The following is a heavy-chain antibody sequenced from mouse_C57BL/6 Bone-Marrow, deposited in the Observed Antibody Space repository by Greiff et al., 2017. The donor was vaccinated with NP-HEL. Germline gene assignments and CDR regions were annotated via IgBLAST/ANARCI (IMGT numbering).Heavy chain of an antibody. V-gene: IGHV8-8*01. CDR2: IWWDDDK. J-gene: IGHJ4*01. D-gene: IGHD1-1*01. CDR3: ARIYYYGSSYDAMDY. Sequence: QVTLKVSGPGILQPSQTLSLTCSFSGFSLRTFGMGVGWIRQPSGKGLEWLAHIWWDDDKYYNPALKSRLTISTDTSKNQVFLKIANVDTADTATYYCARIYYYGSSYDAMDYWGQGTSVTVSS. CDR1: GFSLRTFGMG.